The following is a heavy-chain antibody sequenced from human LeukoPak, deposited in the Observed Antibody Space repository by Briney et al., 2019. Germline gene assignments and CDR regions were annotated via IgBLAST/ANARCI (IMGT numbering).Heavy chain of an antibody. V-gene: IGHV4-34*01. CDR3: ARLSGITMIVGYFDY. J-gene: IGHJ4*02. CDR2: INHSGST. Sequence: SETLSLTCAVYGGSFSGYYWSWIRQPPGKGLEWIGEINHSGSTNYNPSLKSRVTISVDTSKNQFSLKLSSVTAADTAVYYCARLSGITMIVGYFDYWGQGTLVTVSS. CDR1: GGSFSGYY. D-gene: IGHD3-22*01.